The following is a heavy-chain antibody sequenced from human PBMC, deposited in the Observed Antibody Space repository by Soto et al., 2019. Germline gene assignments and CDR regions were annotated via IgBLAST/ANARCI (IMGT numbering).Heavy chain of an antibody. CDR1: GYTFTRYY. D-gene: IGHD6-13*01. J-gene: IGHJ4*02. CDR3: ARDLAAGDH. Sequence: QVQLVQSGAEVKKPGASVKLSCRTSGYTFTRYYIHWVRQAPGQGLESLAIINPASGSTNYAQDFQGRVTLTMDTATTTVYMELSGLRAEATAIFYCARDLAAGDHWGQGTLVTVSS. CDR2: INPASGST. V-gene: IGHV1-46*01.